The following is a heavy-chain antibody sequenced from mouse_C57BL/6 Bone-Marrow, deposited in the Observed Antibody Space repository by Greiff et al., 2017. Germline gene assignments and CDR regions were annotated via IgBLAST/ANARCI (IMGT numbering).Heavy chain of an antibody. CDR3: TRGGYDYPYFDY. V-gene: IGHV1-15*01. CDR1: GYTFTDYE. D-gene: IGHD2-4*01. Sequence: VQRVESGAELVRPGASVTLSCKASGYTFTDYEMHWVKQTPVHGLEWIGAIDPETGGTAYNQKFKGKAILTADKSSSTAYMELRSLTSEDSAVYYCTRGGYDYPYFDYWGQGTTLTVSS. J-gene: IGHJ2*01. CDR2: IDPETGGT.